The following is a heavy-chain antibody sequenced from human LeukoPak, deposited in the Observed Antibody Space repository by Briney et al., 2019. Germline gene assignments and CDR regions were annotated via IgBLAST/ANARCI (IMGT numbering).Heavy chain of an antibody. V-gene: IGHV3-73*01. Sequence: GGYLRLSCAASGFTFSGSAMHWVRQASGKGLEWVGRIRSKANSYATAYAASVKGRFTISRDDSKNTAYLQMNSLKTEDTAVYYCTRHADDYGDYWGQGTLVTVSS. J-gene: IGHJ4*02. CDR2: IRSKANSYAT. CDR3: TRHADDYGDY. CDR1: GFTFSGSA.